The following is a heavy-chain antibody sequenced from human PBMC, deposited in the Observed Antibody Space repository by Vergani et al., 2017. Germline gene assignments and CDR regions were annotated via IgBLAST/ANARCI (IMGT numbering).Heavy chain of an antibody. CDR1: GFSLSTSGVG. CDR3: AHRLVAGTYLREGFDY. Sequence: QITLKESGPTLVKPTQTLTLTCNFSGFSLSTSGVGVGWIRQPPGKALEWLALIYWNDDKRYSPSLKSRLTITKDTSKNQVVLTMTNMDPVDTATYYCAHRLVAGTYLREGFDYWGQGTLVTVSS. J-gene: IGHJ4*02. CDR2: IYWNDDK. V-gene: IGHV2-5*01. D-gene: IGHD6-19*01.